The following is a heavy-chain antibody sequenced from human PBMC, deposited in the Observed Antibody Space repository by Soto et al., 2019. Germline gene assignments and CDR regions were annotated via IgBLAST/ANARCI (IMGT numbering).Heavy chain of an antibody. J-gene: IGHJ6*02. V-gene: IGHV3-9*01. CDR3: TKDTGGGFPAYYYGMDV. D-gene: IGHD2-8*02. CDR1: GFTLVDFA. CDR2: ISWNSGSI. Sequence: VQLVESGGGLVDPGRSLRLYCAASGFTLVDFAMHWVRQVPGKRLEWGSGISWNSGSICYADSVKGLFTISRDNANNSLYLQLNSLRPEDTALYYCTKDTGGGFPAYYYGMDVWGQGTAVPVSS.